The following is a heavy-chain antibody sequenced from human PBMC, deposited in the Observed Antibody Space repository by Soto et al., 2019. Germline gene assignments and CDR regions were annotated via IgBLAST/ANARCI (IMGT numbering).Heavy chain of an antibody. J-gene: IGHJ3*02. Sequence: LRLSCAASGFTFSSYWMHWVRQAPGKGLVWVSRINSDGSSTSYADSVKGRFTISRDNAKNTLYLQMNSLRGEDTAVYYCARDGYSGSYLGAFDIWGQGTMVTVSS. D-gene: IGHD1-26*01. CDR2: INSDGSST. CDR1: GFTFSSYW. V-gene: IGHV3-74*01. CDR3: ARDGYSGSYLGAFDI.